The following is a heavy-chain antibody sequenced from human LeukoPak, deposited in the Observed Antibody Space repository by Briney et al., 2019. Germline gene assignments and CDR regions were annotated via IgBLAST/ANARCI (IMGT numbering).Heavy chain of an antibody. CDR2: IIPIFGIA. J-gene: IGHJ1*01. D-gene: IGHD1-7*01. CDR1: GGTFSSYA. V-gene: IGHV1-69*04. CDR3: ARSMGITGTTGYFQH. Sequence: ASVKVSCKASGGTFSSYAISWVRQAPGQGLEWMGRIIPIFGIANYAQKFQGRVTITADKSTSTAYMELSSLRPEDTAVYYCARSMGITGTTGYFQHWGQGTLVTVSS.